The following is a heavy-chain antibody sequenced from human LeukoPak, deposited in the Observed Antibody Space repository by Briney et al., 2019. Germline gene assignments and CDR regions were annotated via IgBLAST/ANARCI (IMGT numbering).Heavy chain of an antibody. V-gene: IGHV3-21*01. CDR3: ARHTGPYYGSGSYGLDV. Sequence: GGSLRLSCAASGFTFSSYSMTWVRQAPGKGLEWVSSISSSSTSIYYADSVKGRFTISRDNAKNSLYVQMNSLRAEDTAVYYCARHTGPYYGSGSYGLDVWGQGTTVTVSS. D-gene: IGHD3-10*01. CDR1: GFTFSSYS. CDR2: ISSSSTSI. J-gene: IGHJ6*02.